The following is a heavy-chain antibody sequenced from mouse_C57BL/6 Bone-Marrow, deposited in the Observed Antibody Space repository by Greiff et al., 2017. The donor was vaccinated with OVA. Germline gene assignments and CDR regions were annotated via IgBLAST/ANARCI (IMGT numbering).Heavy chain of an antibody. CDR2: IDPENGDT. CDR1: GFNIKDDY. Sequence: VQLQQSGAELVRPGASVKLSCTASGFNIKDDYMHWVKQRPEQGLEWIGWIDPENGDTEYASKFQGKATITADTSSNTAYLQLSSLTSEDTAVYYCTFYYYGSRRSYYFDYWGQGTTLTVSS. J-gene: IGHJ2*01. D-gene: IGHD1-1*01. V-gene: IGHV14-4*01. CDR3: TFYYYGSRRSYYFDY.